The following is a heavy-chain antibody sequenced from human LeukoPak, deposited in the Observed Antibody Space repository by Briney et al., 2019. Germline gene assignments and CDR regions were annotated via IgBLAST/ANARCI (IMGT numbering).Heavy chain of an antibody. CDR1: GFTFSSYA. CDR2: ISYDGSNK. CDR3: AKDLKWELVGFDY. Sequence: GRSLRLSCAASGFTFSSYAMHWVRQAPGKGLEWVAVISYDGSNKYYADSVRGRFTISRDNSKNTLYLQMNSLRAEDTAVYYCAKDLKWELVGFDYWGQGTLVTVSS. V-gene: IGHV3-30*04. J-gene: IGHJ4*02. D-gene: IGHD1-26*01.